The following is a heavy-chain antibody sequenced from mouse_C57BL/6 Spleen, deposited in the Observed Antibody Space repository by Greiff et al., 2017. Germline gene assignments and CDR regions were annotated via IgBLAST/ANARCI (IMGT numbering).Heavy chain of an antibody. Sequence: VQLQQPGAELVKPGASVKLSCKASGYTFTSYWMQWVKQRPGQGLEWIGEIDPSDSYTNYNQKLKGKAPLTVDTSSSPAYRQLSSLTSEDSAVYYCARGAGTYAMDYWGQGTSVTVSS. J-gene: IGHJ4*01. CDR2: IDPSDSYT. V-gene: IGHV1-50*01. CDR1: GYTFTSYW. D-gene: IGHD4-1*01. CDR3: ARGAGTYAMDY.